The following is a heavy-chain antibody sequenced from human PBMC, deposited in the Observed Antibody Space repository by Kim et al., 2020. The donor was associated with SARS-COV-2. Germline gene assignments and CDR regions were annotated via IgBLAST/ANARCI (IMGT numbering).Heavy chain of an antibody. Sequence: GGSLRLSCAASGFTFSSYSMNWVRQAPGKGLEWVSYISSSSSTIYYADSVKGRFTISRDNAKNSLYLQMNSLRDEDTAVYYCASLVGDYGYYYYGMDVWGQGTTVTVSS. D-gene: IGHD4-17*01. J-gene: IGHJ6*02. V-gene: IGHV3-48*02. CDR2: ISSSSSTI. CDR3: ASLVGDYGYYYYGMDV. CDR1: GFTFSSYS.